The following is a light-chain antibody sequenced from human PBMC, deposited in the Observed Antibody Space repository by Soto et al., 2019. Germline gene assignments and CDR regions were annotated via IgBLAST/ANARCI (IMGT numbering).Light chain of an antibody. J-gene: IGKJ4*01. CDR2: GAS. V-gene: IGKV3-20*01. CDR1: QSVSSNY. CDR3: QRYGTSLPLT. Sequence: EIVLTQSPGTLSLSPGDRATLSCRASQSVSSNYLALYQQKPGQAPRLLIYGASSRATGIPDRFSGSGSGTDFTLTISRLEPEDFAVYYCQRYGTSLPLTFGGGTKVDIK.